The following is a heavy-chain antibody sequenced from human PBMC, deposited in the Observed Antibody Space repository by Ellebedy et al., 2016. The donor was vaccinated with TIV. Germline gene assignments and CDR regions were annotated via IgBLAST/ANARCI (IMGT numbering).Heavy chain of an antibody. CDR3: AGVRDGRRPFDY. V-gene: IGHV4-59*01. Sequence: GSLRLSCTVTGGSIFTYYWSWIRQSPGKGLEWIGFVFHNGRSKYNPSLESRLTLSVDTSKDQFSLRLSSVAAADTALYYCAGVRDGRRPFDYWGQGALVTVSS. CDR2: VFHNGRS. CDR1: GGSIFTYY. D-gene: IGHD5-24*01. J-gene: IGHJ4*02.